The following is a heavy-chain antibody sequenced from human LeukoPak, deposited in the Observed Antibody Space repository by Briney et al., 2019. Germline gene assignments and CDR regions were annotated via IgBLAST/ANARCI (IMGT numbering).Heavy chain of an antibody. Sequence: GASVKVSYKPSGYTFTSYGISWVRQAPAQGLEWMGWISAYNGNTNYAQKLQGRVTMTTDTSTSTAYMELRSLRSDDTAVYYCARDSGIAVVADYYYGMDVWGQGTTVTVSS. D-gene: IGHD6-19*01. V-gene: IGHV1-18*01. CDR1: GYTFTSYG. J-gene: IGHJ6*02. CDR2: ISAYNGNT. CDR3: ARDSGIAVVADYYYGMDV.